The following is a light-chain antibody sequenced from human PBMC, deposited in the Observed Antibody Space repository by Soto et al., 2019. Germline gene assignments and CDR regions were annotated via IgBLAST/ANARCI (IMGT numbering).Light chain of an antibody. J-gene: IGKJ5*01. Sequence: IHMTQSPSSLSASIGDRVTITSRASQSISSYLNWYQQKPGKAPKLLIYAASSLQSGVPSRFSGSGSGTDFTLTISSLQPEDFATYYCQQLHDYPITFGQGTRLEIK. CDR2: AAS. V-gene: IGKV1-39*01. CDR3: QQLHDYPIT. CDR1: QSISSY.